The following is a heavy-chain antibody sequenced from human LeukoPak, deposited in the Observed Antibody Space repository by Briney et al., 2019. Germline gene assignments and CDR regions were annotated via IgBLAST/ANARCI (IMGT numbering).Heavy chain of an antibody. Sequence: GGSLRLSWPADTFTFSSYAMSWVRQAPGKGLEWVSAISGSGGSTYYADSVKGRFTISRDNSKNTLYLQMNSLRAEDTAVYYCAKFEATKGFDYWGQGTLVTVSS. CDR3: AKFEATKGFDY. J-gene: IGHJ4*02. V-gene: IGHV3-23*01. CDR2: ISGSGGST. D-gene: IGHD1-26*01. CDR1: TFTFSSYA.